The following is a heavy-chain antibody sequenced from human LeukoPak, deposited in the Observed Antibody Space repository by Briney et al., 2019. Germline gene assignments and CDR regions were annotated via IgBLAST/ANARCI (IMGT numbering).Heavy chain of an antibody. V-gene: IGHV4-39*07. D-gene: IGHD2-2*02. CDR2: IYYSGST. CDR1: GGSISSSSYD. Sequence: PSETLSLTCTVSGGSISSSSYDWGWIRQPPGKGLEWIGSIYYSGSTYYNPSLKSRVTISVDTSKNQFSLKLSSVTAADTAVYYCARDLGPLLNPNWFDPWGQGTLVTVSS. J-gene: IGHJ5*02. CDR3: ARDLGPLLNPNWFDP.